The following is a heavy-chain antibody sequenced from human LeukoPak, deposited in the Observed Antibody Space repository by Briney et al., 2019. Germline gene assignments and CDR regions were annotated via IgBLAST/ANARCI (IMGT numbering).Heavy chain of an antibody. Sequence: ASVKVSCKASGYTFISNDSNWVRQAPGQGLEWMGWISAYNGNTNYAQKLQGRVTMTTDTSTSTAYMELRSLRSDDTAVYYCARDIVVVPAAHLGGGFDPWGQGTLVTVSS. J-gene: IGHJ5*02. V-gene: IGHV1-18*01. CDR3: ARDIVVVPAAHLGGGFDP. CDR2: ISAYNGNT. CDR1: GYTFISND. D-gene: IGHD2-2*01.